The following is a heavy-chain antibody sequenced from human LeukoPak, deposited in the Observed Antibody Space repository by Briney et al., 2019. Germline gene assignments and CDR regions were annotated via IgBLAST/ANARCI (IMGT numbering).Heavy chain of an antibody. CDR1: GGSISSSNW. CDR2: IYHSGST. CDR3: ARDRVLAASPYGMDV. V-gene: IGHV4-4*02. J-gene: IGHJ6*02. D-gene: IGHD6-6*01. Sequence: TSETLSLTCAVSGGSISSSNWWSWVRQPPGKGLEWIGEIYHSGSTNYNPSLKSRVTISVDKPKNQFSLKLSSVTAADTAVYYCARDRVLAASPYGMDVWGQGTTVTVSS.